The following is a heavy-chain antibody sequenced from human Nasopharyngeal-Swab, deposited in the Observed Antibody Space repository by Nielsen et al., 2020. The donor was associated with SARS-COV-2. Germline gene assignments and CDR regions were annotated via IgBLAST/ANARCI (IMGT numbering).Heavy chain of an antibody. CDR2: ISWNGNIR. D-gene: IGHD1-20*01. J-gene: IGHJ2*01. Sequence: SLKISCAASGFTFDDYAMYWVRQAPGKGLEWVSGISWNGNIRGHADSVEGRFTISRDNAKSPLYLQMNSLRVEDTALYYCARENNWEALRYFDLWGRGTLVTVSS. CDR3: ARENNWEALRYFDL. CDR1: GFTFDDYA. V-gene: IGHV3-9*01.